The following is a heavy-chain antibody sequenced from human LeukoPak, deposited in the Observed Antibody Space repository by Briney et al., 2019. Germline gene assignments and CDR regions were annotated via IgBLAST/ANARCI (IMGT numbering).Heavy chain of an antibody. CDR1: GFTFSSYS. D-gene: IGHD5-18*01. V-gene: IGHV3-21*05. CDR2: ISSSSSYT. CDR3: ARDQGGYSSDNWFDP. Sequence: PGGSLRLSCAASGFTFSSYSMNWIRQAPGKGLEWVSYISSSSSYTNYADSVKGRFTISRDNAKNSLYLQMNSLRAEDTAVYYCARDQGGYSSDNWFDPWGQGTLVTVSS. J-gene: IGHJ5*02.